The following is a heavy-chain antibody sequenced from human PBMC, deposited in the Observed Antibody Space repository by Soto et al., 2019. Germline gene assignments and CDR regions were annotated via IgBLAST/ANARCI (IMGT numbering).Heavy chain of an antibody. J-gene: IGHJ4*02. Sequence: EASVKVSCKASGGTFSSYTISWVRQAPGQGLEWMGRIIPILGIANYAQKFQGRVTITADKSTSTAYMELSSLRSEDTAVYYCAVSFFSIVVVVAATSIRLDYWGQGTLVTVSS. CDR1: GGTFSSYT. CDR2: IIPILGIA. CDR3: AVSFFSIVVVVAATSIRLDY. D-gene: IGHD2-15*01. V-gene: IGHV1-69*02.